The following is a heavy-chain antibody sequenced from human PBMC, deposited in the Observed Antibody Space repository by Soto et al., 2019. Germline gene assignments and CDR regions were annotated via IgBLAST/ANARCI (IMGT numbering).Heavy chain of an antibody. J-gene: IGHJ4*02. CDR1: GFIFNNYW. Sequence: DVQLAESGGGLVQPGGSLRLSCAASGFIFNNYWMHWVRQAPGKGLVWVSRINKDGSGTNYADSVRGRFTIPRDNAENTLFLQMTSMRVEDTAVYYCASGAYYGDIRGYWGPGTLVTVSS. CDR2: INKDGSGT. CDR3: ASGAYYGDIRGY. D-gene: IGHD4-17*01. V-gene: IGHV3-74*01.